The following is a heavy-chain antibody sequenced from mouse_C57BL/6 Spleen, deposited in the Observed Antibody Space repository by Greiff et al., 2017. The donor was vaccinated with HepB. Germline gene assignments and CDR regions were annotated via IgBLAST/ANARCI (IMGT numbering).Heavy chain of an antibody. J-gene: IGHJ2*01. Sequence: VQLQQPGAELVKPGASVKLSCKASGYTFTSYWMQWVKQRPGQGLEWIGEIDPSDSYTNYNQKFKGKATLTVDTSSSTAYMQLSSLTSEDSAVYYCARGVYYYGSSYDYFDYWGQGTTLTVSS. CDR1: GYTFTSYW. CDR2: IDPSDSYT. D-gene: IGHD1-1*01. CDR3: ARGVYYYGSSYDYFDY. V-gene: IGHV1-50*01.